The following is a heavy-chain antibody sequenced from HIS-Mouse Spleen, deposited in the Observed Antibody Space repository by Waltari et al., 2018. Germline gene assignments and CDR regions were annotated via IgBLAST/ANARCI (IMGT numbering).Heavy chain of an antibody. V-gene: IGHV3-7*01. CDR3: ARDRYWYFDI. CDR1: GFPFGSYG. Sequence: EVQLVESGGGLVQPGGSLRLSCAASGFPFGSYGMGWVRQAPGKGLEWVANIKQDGSEKYYVDSVKGRFTISRDNAKNSLYLQMNSLRAEDTAVYYCARDRYWYFDIWGRGTLVTVSS. CDR2: IKQDGSEK. J-gene: IGHJ2*01.